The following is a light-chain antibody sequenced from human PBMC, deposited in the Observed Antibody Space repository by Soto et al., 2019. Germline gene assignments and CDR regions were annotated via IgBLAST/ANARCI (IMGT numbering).Light chain of an antibody. J-gene: IGKJ1*01. Sequence: DVVMTQSPLSLPVTLGQPASISCRSSQSLVYSDGHTYLNWFQQRPGQSPRRLIYRASNRDSGVPDSFSGSGSGTDFTLKIDRVEAEDVGIYYCMQGAHWPPTFGLGTKVEI. V-gene: IGKV2-30*01. CDR2: RAS. CDR1: QSLVYSDGHTY. CDR3: MQGAHWPPT.